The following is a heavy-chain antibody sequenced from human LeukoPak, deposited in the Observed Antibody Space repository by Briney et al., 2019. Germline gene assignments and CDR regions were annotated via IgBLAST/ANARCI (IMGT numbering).Heavy chain of an antibody. J-gene: IGHJ4*02. Sequence: GGSLRLSCAASGFTFSRYWMHWVRQAPGKGLEWVAVIWYDGGIKYYADSLKGRFTISRDNSKNTLYLQMNSLRAEDTAVYYCARAVGPYDYWGQGTLVTVSS. CDR3: ARAVGPYDY. D-gene: IGHD3-10*01. CDR1: GFTFSRYW. CDR2: IWYDGGIK. V-gene: IGHV3-33*08.